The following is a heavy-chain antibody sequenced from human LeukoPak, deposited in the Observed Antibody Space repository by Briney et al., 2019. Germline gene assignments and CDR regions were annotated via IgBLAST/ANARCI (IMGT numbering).Heavy chain of an antibody. Sequence: GGSLRLSCAASGFTFSSYGMHWVRQAPGKGLEWVAFIRYDGSNKYYADSVKGRFTISRDNSKNTLYLQMNSLRAEDTAVYYCAKAGAMILQHYFDYWGQGTLVTVSS. CDR2: IRYDGSNK. CDR1: GFTFSSYG. J-gene: IGHJ4*02. V-gene: IGHV3-30*02. CDR3: AKAGAMILQHYFDY. D-gene: IGHD3-22*01.